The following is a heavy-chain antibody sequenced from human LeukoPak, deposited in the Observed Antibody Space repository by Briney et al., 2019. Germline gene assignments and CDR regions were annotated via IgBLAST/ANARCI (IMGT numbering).Heavy chain of an antibody. CDR1: GGSISSYY. CDR2: IYYTGST. Sequence: PSETLSLTCTVSGGSISSYYWSWIRQPPGKGLEWIGYIYYTGSTNYNPSLKSRVTISVDTSKNQFSLKLSSVTAADTAVYYCARVGGTHYFDYWGQGTLVTVSS. J-gene: IGHJ4*02. V-gene: IGHV4-59*01. CDR3: ARVGGTHYFDY. D-gene: IGHD1-26*01.